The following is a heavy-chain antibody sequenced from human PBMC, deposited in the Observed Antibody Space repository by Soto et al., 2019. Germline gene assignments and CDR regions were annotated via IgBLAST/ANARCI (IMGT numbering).Heavy chain of an antibody. V-gene: IGHV3-23*01. CDR2: ISGSGGGT. CDR3: AKYYGDYGRYYYYYGMDV. J-gene: IGHJ6*02. Sequence: EVQLLESGGGLVQPGGSLRLSCAASGFTFSSYAMSWVRQAPGKGLEWVSAISGSGGGTYYADSVKGRFTISRDNSKITLYLQMNSLRAEDTAVYYCAKYYGDYGRYYYYYGMDVWGQGTTVTVSS. D-gene: IGHD4-17*01. CDR1: GFTFSSYA.